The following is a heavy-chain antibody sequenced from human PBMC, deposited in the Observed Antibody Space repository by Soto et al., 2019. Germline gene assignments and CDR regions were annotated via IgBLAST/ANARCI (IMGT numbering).Heavy chain of an antibody. Sequence: ASVKVSCKASGYTFTSYYMHWVRQAPGQGLEWXGIXXXXXXXXXXAQKFQGRVTMTRDTSTSTVYMELSSLRSEDTAVYYCARDYGDPQDEYFDYWGQGTLVTSPQ. CDR2: XXXXXXXX. V-gene: IGHV1-46*01. J-gene: IGHJ4*02. CDR1: GYTFTSYY. D-gene: IGHD4-17*01. CDR3: ARDYGDPQDEYFDY.